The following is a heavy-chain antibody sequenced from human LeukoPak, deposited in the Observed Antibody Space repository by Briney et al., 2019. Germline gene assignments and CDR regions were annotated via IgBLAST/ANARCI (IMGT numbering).Heavy chain of an antibody. D-gene: IGHD6-19*01. CDR1: GGSISSYY. J-gene: IGHJ4*02. CDR3: AGGSGWYGY. V-gene: IGHV4-59*01. CDR2: IYYSGST. Sequence: SETLSLTCTVSGGSISSYYWSWLRQPPGKGLEWIGYIYYSGSTNYNPSLKSRVTISVDTSKNQFSLKLSSVTAADTAVYYCAGGSGWYGYWGQGTLVTVSS.